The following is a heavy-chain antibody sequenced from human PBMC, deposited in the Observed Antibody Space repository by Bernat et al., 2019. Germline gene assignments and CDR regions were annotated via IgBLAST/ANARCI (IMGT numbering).Heavy chain of an antibody. J-gene: IGHJ4*02. V-gene: IGHV3-33*03. CDR2: IWYDGNKK. Sequence: QVQLVESGGGGVQPGRALRLSCAASGFTFNIYGMHWVRQAPGKGLEWVAIIWYDGNKKYYADSVKGRFTISRDNSKNTLFLQMNGLRAEDTAVYYCAKVGGYSYGYNAFDYWGQGTLVTVSS. CDR1: GFTFNIYG. D-gene: IGHD5-18*01. CDR3: AKVGGYSYGYNAFDY.